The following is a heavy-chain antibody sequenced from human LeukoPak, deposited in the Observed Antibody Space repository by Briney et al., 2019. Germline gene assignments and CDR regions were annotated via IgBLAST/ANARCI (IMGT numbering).Heavy chain of an antibody. D-gene: IGHD4-23*01. V-gene: IGHV3-23*01. CDR2: IGGSAGST. CDR3: ARRGDGGRSFDY. CDR1: GFTFSTYA. J-gene: IGHJ4*02. Sequence: GGSLRLSCAASGFTFSTYAMTWVRQAPGKGLEWVSAIGGSAGSTNYADSVKGRFTISRDNSKNTLYLQMNSLRAEDTAVYYCARRGDGGRSFDYWGQGTLVTVSS.